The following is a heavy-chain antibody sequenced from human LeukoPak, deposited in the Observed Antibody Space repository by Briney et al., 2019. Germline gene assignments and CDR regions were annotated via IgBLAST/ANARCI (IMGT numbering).Heavy chain of an antibody. CDR2: ISSDGTNT. D-gene: IGHD6-19*01. Sequence: GGSLRLSCAASGFTFSSHWMHWVRQAPEKGLVWVSRISSDGTNTNYADSVKGRFTISRDNAKNSLYLQMNSLRAEDTAVYYCVSLWNSGWYSFDYWGQGTLVTVSS. V-gene: IGHV3-74*01. J-gene: IGHJ4*02. CDR1: GFTFSSHW. CDR3: VSLWNSGWYSFDY.